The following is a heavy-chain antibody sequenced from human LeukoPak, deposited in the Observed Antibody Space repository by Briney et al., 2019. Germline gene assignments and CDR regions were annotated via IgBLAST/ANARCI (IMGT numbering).Heavy chain of an antibody. V-gene: IGHV3-15*01. CDR2: IKSKTDGGTT. J-gene: IGHJ4*02. CDR3: TVSGYSGYATLDY. D-gene: IGHD5-12*01. CDR1: GFTFSNAW. Sequence: GGSLRLSCAASGFTFSNAWMSWVRQAPGKGLEWVGRIKSKTDGGTTDYAAPVKGRFTISRDDSKNTLYLRMNSLKTEDTAVYYCTVSGYSGYATLDYWGQGTLVTVSS.